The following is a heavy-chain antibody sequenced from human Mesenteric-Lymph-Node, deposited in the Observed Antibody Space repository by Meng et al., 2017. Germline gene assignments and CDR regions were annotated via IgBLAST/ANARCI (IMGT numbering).Heavy chain of an antibody. CDR1: GYTFTSYY. V-gene: IGHV1-46*01. CDR3: ARESRIAAAGTYYYGMDA. J-gene: IGHJ6*02. Sequence: ASVKVSCKASGYTFTSYYMHWVRQAPGQGLEWMGIINPSGGSTSYAQKFQGRVTMTRDTSTSTVYMELSSLRSEDTAVYYCARESRIAAAGTYYYGMDAWGQGTTVTVSS. CDR2: INPSGGST. D-gene: IGHD6-13*01.